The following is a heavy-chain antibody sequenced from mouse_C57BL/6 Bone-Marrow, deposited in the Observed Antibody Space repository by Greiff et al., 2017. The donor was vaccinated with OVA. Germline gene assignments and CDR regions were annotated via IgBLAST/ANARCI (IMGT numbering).Heavy chain of an antibody. CDR2: IYPRSGNT. CDR3: ARFAY. CDR1: GYTFTSYG. Sequence: QVQLQQSGAELARPGASVKLSCKASGYTFTSYGISWVKQRTGQGLEWIGEIYPRSGNTYYNEKFEGKATLTADKSSSTAYMELRSLTSEDSAVYFCARFAYWGQGTLVTVSA. J-gene: IGHJ3*01. V-gene: IGHV1-81*01.